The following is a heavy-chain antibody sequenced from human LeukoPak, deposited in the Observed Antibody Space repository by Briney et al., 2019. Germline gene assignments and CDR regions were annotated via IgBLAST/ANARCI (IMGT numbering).Heavy chain of an antibody. D-gene: IGHD1-26*01. Sequence: GGSLRLSCAASGFTFSSYSMNWVRQAPGKGLEWVSSISSSSSYIYYAGSVKGRFTISRDNAKNSLYLQMNSLRAEDTAVYYCAAEPYPGGEYWGQGTLVTVSS. CDR1: GFTFSSYS. CDR2: ISSSSSYI. CDR3: AAEPYPGGEY. J-gene: IGHJ4*02. V-gene: IGHV3-21*01.